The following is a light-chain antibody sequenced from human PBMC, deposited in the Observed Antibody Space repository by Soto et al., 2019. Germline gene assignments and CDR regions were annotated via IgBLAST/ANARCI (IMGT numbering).Light chain of an antibody. V-gene: IGKV1-39*01. CDR2: TAS. Sequence: DIQMTQSPSSLSASVGDRVTITCRASQSISTYLNWYQQKPGKAPKLLIYTASGLQGGVPSRFSGSGSGTDFTLTISSLQPEDFATYYCQQSYATHSFGQGTRVEIQ. CDR1: QSISTY. CDR3: QQSYATHS. J-gene: IGKJ1*01.